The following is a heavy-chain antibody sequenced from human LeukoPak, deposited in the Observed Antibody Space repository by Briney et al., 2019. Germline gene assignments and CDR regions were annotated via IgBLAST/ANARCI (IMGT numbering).Heavy chain of an antibody. CDR1: GLTFSNYA. J-gene: IGHJ6*02. V-gene: IGHV3-23*01. Sequence: GRSLRLSCAASGLTFSNYAMSWVRQAPGKGLEWVSAISGSGGSTYYADSVKGRFTISRVNSKNTLYLQMNSLRAEDTAVYYCAKETAVVGWYHGMDVWGQWTTVTVSS. CDR2: ISGSGGST. D-gene: IGHD6-19*01. CDR3: AKETAVVGWYHGMDV.